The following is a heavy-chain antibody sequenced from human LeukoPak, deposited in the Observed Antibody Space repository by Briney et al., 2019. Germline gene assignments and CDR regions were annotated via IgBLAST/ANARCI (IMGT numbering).Heavy chain of an antibody. CDR1: EFTFSTYG. D-gene: IGHD6-13*01. J-gene: IGHJ4*02. CDR3: AKDRYSGLNTIVY. CDR2: ISYDGSYK. V-gene: IGHV3-30*18. Sequence: GGSLRLSCAASEFTFSTYGMHWVRQAPGKGLEWVAVISYDGSYKFYADSVKGRFTISRDNSKSTLYLQMNSLGGEDTAVYYCAKDRYSGLNTIVYGGQGTLVTVSS.